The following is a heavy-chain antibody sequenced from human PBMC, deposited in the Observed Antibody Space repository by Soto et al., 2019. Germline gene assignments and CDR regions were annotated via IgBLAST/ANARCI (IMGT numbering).Heavy chain of an antibody. CDR2: IYPTDSDT. V-gene: IGHV5-51*01. D-gene: IGHD6-19*01. CDR3: ARTVREQWLDDD. Sequence: PGESLKISCTGSGYRFTPYWIGWVRQMPGKGLEWMGIIYPTDSDTRYSPSFQGQVTISADKSISTAYLQWSSLKASDTAMYYCARTVREQWLDDDWGRGTLVTVSS. J-gene: IGHJ4*02. CDR1: GYRFTPYW.